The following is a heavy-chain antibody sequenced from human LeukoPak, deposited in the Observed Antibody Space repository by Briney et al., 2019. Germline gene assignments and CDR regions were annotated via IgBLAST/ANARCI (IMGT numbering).Heavy chain of an antibody. CDR3: ARVYSSSWYDWFDP. Sequence: SQTLSLTCAISGDSVSSNSAAWNWIRQSPSRGLEWLGRTYYRSKWYNDYAVSVKSRITINPDTSKNQFSLQLSSVTAADTAVYYCARVYSSSWYDWFDPWGQGTLVTVSS. J-gene: IGHJ5*02. CDR1: GDSVSSNSAA. V-gene: IGHV6-1*01. D-gene: IGHD6-13*01. CDR2: TYYRSKWYN.